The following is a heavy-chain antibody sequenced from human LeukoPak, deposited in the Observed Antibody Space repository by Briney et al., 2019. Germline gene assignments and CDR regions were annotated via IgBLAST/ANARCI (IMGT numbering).Heavy chain of an antibody. CDR1: GGTFSSYA. D-gene: IGHD6-19*01. CDR2: IIPIFGTA. CDR3: ARAVAVPGYYYGMDV. Sequence: GASVKVSCKASGGTFSSYAISWVRQAPGQGLEWMGGIIPIFGTANYAQKFQGRVTITADESTSTAYMELSSLRSEDTAVYYCARAVAVPGYYYGMDVWGPGTTVTVSS. J-gene: IGHJ6*02. V-gene: IGHV1-69*13.